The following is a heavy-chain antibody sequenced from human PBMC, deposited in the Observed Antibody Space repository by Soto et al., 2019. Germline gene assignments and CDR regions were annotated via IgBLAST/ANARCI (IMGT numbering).Heavy chain of an antibody. CDR2: IYYSGST. Sequence: PSETLSLTCTVSGGSISNYYWSWIRQSPGKGLEWIGYIYYSGSTTYNPSLKSRVTISIDTSKNQFSLKLTSVTAADTAVYYCARRYGTTFDYWGQGTLVTVSS. CDR1: GGSISNYY. V-gene: IGHV4-59*01. J-gene: IGHJ4*02. CDR3: ARRYGTTFDY. D-gene: IGHD1-7*01.